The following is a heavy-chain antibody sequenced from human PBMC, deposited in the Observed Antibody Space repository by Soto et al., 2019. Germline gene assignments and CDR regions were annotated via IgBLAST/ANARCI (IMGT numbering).Heavy chain of an antibody. Sequence: NPSETLSLTCTVSGDSISSPDYYWSWIRQAPGKGLELIGYVYYRGSIYYTPSFESRVSISIDTSKNQFSLRLTSVTAADSAVYYCARRKTYYYGSGSYDFDGGPLHYFDYWGQGTLVTVSS. J-gene: IGHJ4*02. CDR2: VYYRGSI. V-gene: IGHV4-30-4*01. CDR1: GDSISSPDYY. CDR3: ARRKTYYYGSGSYDFDGGPLHYFDY. D-gene: IGHD3-10*01.